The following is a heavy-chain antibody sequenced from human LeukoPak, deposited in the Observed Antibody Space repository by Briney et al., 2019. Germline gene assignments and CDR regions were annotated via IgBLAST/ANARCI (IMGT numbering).Heavy chain of an antibody. CDR2: INWNGGST. Sequence: GGSLRLSCAASGFTFDDYGMSWVRQAPGKGLEWVSGINWNGGSTGYADSVKGRFTISRDNAKNSLYLQMNSLRAEDTALYYCARDLGHCSGGSSSYYLDYWGQGTLVTVSS. V-gene: IGHV3-20*04. D-gene: IGHD2-15*01. CDR1: GFTFDDYG. CDR3: ARDLGHCSGGSSSYYLDY. J-gene: IGHJ4*02.